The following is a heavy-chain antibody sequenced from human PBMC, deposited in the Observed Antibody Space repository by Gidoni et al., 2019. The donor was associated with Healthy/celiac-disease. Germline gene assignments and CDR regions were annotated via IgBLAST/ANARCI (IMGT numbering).Heavy chain of an antibody. V-gene: IGHV1-69*04. Sequence: QVQLVQSGAEVKKPGSSVKVSCKSSGGTFSSYAISWVRQAPGQGLEWMGRLIPILGIANYAQKFQGRVTITADKSTSTAYMELSSLRSEDTAVYYCATSGYSGYDRNDYWGQGTLVTVSS. D-gene: IGHD5-12*01. J-gene: IGHJ4*02. CDR2: LIPILGIA. CDR1: GGTFSSYA. CDR3: ATSGYSGYDRNDY.